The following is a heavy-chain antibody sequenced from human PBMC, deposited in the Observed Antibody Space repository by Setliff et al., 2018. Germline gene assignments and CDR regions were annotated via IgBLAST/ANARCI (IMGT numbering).Heavy chain of an antibody. CDR1: GYNFANHW. CDR2: IDPGDSYA. CDR3: ARLGRERSTFAWLDA. Sequence: GESLKISCQASGYNFANHWIAWVRLMPGKGLEYMGRIDPGDSYADYSPSFEGLVTISADKSRTTVYLQWTSLQASDTALYLCARLGRERSTFAWLDAWGQGTQVTGLL. J-gene: IGHJ5*02. V-gene: IGHV5-10-1*01. D-gene: IGHD1-1*01.